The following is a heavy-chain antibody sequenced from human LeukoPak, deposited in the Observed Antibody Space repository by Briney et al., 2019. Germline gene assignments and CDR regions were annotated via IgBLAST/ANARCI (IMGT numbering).Heavy chain of an antibody. Sequence: GGSLRLSCAASGFTVSSNYMSWVRQAPGKGLEWVSVIYTSGSTYYADSVKGRFTISRDNSQNTLYLQMNSLRAEDTAVYYCTKGLWAGVSAARDWGQGALVTVSS. V-gene: IGHV3-66*01. CDR2: IYTSGST. CDR3: TKGLWAGVSAARD. J-gene: IGHJ4*02. D-gene: IGHD2-8*01. CDR1: GFTVSSNY.